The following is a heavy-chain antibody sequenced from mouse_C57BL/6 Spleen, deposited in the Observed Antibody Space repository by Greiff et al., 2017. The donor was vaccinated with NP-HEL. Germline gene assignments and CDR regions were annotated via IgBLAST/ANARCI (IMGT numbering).Heavy chain of an antibody. J-gene: IGHJ3*01. Sequence: EVQLQQSGPELVKPGASVKISCKASGYTFTDYYMNWVKQSPGKSLEWIGDINPNNGGTSYNQKFKGKATLTVDKSSSTAYMELRSLTSEDSAVYYCASDGYYVADGGQGTLVTVSA. V-gene: IGHV1-26*01. CDR2: INPNNGGT. CDR3: ASDGYYVAD. D-gene: IGHD2-3*01. CDR1: GYTFTDYY.